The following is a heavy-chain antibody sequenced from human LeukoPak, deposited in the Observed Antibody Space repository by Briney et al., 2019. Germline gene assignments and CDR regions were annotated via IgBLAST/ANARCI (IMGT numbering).Heavy chain of an antibody. J-gene: IGHJ4*02. D-gene: IGHD3-10*01. Sequence: TSQTLSLTCAVSGGSISSGGYSWSWIRQPPGKGLEWIGYIYHNGSTYYNPSLKSRVTISEDTSKNQFSLKLSSVTAADTAVYYCASAEYYYGSGSYDSWGQGTLVTVSS. CDR2: IYHNGST. V-gene: IGHV4-30-4*07. CDR1: GGSISSGGYS. CDR3: ASAEYYYGSGSYDS.